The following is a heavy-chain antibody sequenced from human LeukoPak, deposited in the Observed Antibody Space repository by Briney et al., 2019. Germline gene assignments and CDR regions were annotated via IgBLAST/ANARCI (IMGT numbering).Heavy chain of an antibody. Sequence: SETLSLTCAVYGGSFSGYYWSWIRQPPGKGLEWIGEINHSGSTNYNPSLKSRVTISVDTSKNQFSLKLSSVTAADTAVYYCARAWDSSGLDYWGQGTPVTVSS. V-gene: IGHV4-34*01. D-gene: IGHD3-22*01. J-gene: IGHJ4*02. CDR3: ARAWDSSGLDY. CDR1: GGSFSGYY. CDR2: INHSGST.